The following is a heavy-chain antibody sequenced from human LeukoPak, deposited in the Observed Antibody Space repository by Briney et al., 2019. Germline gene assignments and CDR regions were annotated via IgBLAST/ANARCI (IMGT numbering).Heavy chain of an antibody. J-gene: IGHJ3*02. CDR2: IYHSGST. CDR1: GGSISSSNW. V-gene: IGHV4-4*02. Sequence: PSETLSLTCAVSGGSISSSNWWSWVRQPPGKGLEWIGEIYHSGSTNYNPSLESRVTISVDKSKNQFSLKLSSVTAADTAVYYCASVVNSNTGWAFDIWGQGTMVTVSS. D-gene: IGHD2-2*01. CDR3: ASVVNSNTGWAFDI.